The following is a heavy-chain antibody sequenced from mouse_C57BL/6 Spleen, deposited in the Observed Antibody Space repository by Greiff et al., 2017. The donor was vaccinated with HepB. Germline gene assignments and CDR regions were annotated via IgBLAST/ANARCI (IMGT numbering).Heavy chain of an antibody. CDR1: GYSFTGYY. CDR2: INPSTGGT. V-gene: IGHV1-42*01. D-gene: IGHD2-3*01. Sequence: EVQLKQSGPELVKPGASVKISCKASGYSFTGYYMNWVKQSPEKSLEWIGEINPSTGGTTYNQKFKAKATLTVDKSSSTAYMQLKSLTSEDSAVYYCARRDGYYPYYAVDYWGQGTSVTVSS. J-gene: IGHJ4*01. CDR3: ARRDGYYPYYAVDY.